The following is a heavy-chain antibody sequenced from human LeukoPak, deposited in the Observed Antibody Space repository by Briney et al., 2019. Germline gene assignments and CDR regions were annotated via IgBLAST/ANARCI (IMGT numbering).Heavy chain of an antibody. CDR3: AKVRSSSAYSCYNY. CDR2: VSGSGDTT. CDR1: GFTFTNYA. Sequence: PGGSLRLSCAASGFTFTNYAMTWVRQAPGKGLEWVSTVSGSGDTTYYADSVKGRFTVSRDDSKNTLYLQMNSLRAEDTAVYYCAKVRSSSAYSCYNYWGQGTLVTVPS. V-gene: IGHV3-23*01. J-gene: IGHJ4*02. D-gene: IGHD2-15*01.